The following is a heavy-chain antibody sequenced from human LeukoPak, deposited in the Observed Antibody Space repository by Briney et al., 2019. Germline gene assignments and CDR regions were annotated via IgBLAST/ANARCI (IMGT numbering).Heavy chain of an antibody. CDR2: IKQDGSEK. Sequence: GGSLSLSCAASGFTFSSYWMSWVRQAPGKGLEWVANIKQDGSEKYYVDSVKGRFTISRDNAKSSLYLQMNSLRAEDTAVYYCARIQYSSSWYGNYYYYYMDVWGKGTTVTAPS. J-gene: IGHJ6*03. CDR3: ARIQYSSSWYGNYYYYYMDV. D-gene: IGHD6-13*01. V-gene: IGHV3-7*01. CDR1: GFTFSSYW.